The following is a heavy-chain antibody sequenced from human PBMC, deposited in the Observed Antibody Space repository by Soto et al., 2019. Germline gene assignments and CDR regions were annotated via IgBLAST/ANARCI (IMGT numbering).Heavy chain of an antibody. CDR3: AGVFGDFAFDAFDI. CDR1: GFTVSTNF. J-gene: IGHJ3*02. D-gene: IGHD4-17*01. Sequence: SGGSLRLSCAASGFTVSTNFLSWVRQAPGKGLEWVSFIYSAGNTYYADSVKGRFTISRDNSKNTLYLQMNSLRAEDTAVYYCAGVFGDFAFDAFDIWGQGTMVTVSS. CDR2: IYSAGNT. V-gene: IGHV3-53*01.